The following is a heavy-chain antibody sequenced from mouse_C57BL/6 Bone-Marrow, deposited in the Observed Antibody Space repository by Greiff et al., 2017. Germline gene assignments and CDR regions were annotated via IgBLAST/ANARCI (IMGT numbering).Heavy chain of an antibody. CDR3: ARGGYDGYPGYFDV. Sequence: VQLQQSGPELVKPGASVKISCKASGYTFTDYYMNWVKQSHGKSLEWIGDINPNNGGTSYNQKFKGKATLTVDKSSSTAYMELRSLTSEDSAVYYCARGGYDGYPGYFDVWGTGTTVTVSS. J-gene: IGHJ1*03. CDR1: GYTFTDYY. V-gene: IGHV1-26*01. CDR2: INPNNGGT. D-gene: IGHD2-3*01.